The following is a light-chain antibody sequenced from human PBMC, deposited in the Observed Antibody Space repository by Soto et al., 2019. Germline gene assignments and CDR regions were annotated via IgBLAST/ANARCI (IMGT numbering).Light chain of an antibody. Sequence: EIVMTQSPATVSVSPGERATLSCRASQSVSSNVAWYQQKFGQAPRLLIYDASTRATGIPARFSGSGSGTAFTLPISSLQSEDFEVYYCQQYNNWPPGYIFGQGTKLQIK. CDR2: DAS. CDR1: QSVSSN. CDR3: QQYNNWPPGYI. J-gene: IGKJ2*01. V-gene: IGKV3-15*01.